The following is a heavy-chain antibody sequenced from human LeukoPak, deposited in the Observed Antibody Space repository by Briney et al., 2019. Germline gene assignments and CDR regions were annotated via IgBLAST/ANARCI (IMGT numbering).Heavy chain of an antibody. CDR2: ISCSGGST. CDR3: AKELYPGRDVYPGRFDY. Sequence: GESLRLSCAASGFTFSSYAMSWVRQAPGKGLEWVSAISCSGGSTYYADSVKGRFTISRDNSKNTLYLQMSSLRAEDTAVYYCAKELYPGRDVYPGRFDYWGQGTLVTVSS. CDR1: GFTFSSYA. J-gene: IGHJ4*02. D-gene: IGHD5-24*01. V-gene: IGHV3-23*01.